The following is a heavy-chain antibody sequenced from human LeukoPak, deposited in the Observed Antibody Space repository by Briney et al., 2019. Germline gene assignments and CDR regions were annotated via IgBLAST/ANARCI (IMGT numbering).Heavy chain of an antibody. CDR2: INHSGST. CDR1: GGSFSGYY. D-gene: IGHD6-19*01. Sequence: SETLSLTCAVYGGSFSGYYWSWIRQPPGKGLEWIGEINHSGSTNYNPSLKSRVTISVDTSKNEFSLKLSSVTAADTAVYYCARGTVAGTDYWGQGTLVTVSS. J-gene: IGHJ4*02. CDR3: ARGTVAGTDY. V-gene: IGHV4-34*01.